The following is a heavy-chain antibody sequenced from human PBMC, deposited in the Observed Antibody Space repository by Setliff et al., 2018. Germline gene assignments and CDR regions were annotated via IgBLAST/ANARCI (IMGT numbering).Heavy chain of an antibody. CDR3: ARHDARGYYYYMDV. CDR1: GGSISSYY. V-gene: IGHV4-59*05. J-gene: IGHJ6*03. D-gene: IGHD3-10*01. CDR2: IYYSGTT. Sequence: SETLSLTCTVSGGSISSYYWSWIRQPPGKGLEWIGSIYYSGTTYYNPSLKSPVTTSIDTSKNQFSLKLSSVTAADTAIYYCARHDARGYYYYMDVWGEGTTVTV.